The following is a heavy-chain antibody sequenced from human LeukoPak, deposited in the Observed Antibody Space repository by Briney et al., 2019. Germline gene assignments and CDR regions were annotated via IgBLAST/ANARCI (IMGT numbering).Heavy chain of an antibody. J-gene: IGHJ4*02. CDR2: ISYDGIKK. Sequence: GGSLRLSCAASGITFSSYAMHWVRQPPGKGLEWVAVISYDGIKKYYADSVKGRFTISRDDSKNTLYLQMNSLRAEDTAVFYCARDGGYYDYIPGYWGQGTLVTVSS. V-gene: IGHV3-30-3*01. CDR1: GITFSSYA. D-gene: IGHD3-22*01. CDR3: ARDGGYYDYIPGY.